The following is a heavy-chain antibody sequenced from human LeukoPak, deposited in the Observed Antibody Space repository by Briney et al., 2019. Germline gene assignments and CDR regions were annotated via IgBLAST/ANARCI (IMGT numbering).Heavy chain of an antibody. J-gene: IGHJ3*02. Sequence: GESLKISCKGSGYGFTSYWIGWVRQMPGKGLEWMGIIYPGDSDTRYSPSFQGQVTTSADKSISTAYLQWSSLKASDTAMYYCARLYYYDSSGDPPDAFDIWGQGTMVTVSS. CDR1: GYGFTSYW. D-gene: IGHD3-22*01. CDR3: ARLYYYDSSGDPPDAFDI. CDR2: IYPGDSDT. V-gene: IGHV5-51*01.